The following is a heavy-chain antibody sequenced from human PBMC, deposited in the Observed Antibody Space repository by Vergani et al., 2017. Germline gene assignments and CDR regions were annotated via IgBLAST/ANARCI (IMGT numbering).Heavy chain of an antibody. CDR3: AKDGAEIAAAGRRRYNWFDP. V-gene: IGHV3-74*01. CDR1: GFTFSRHW. J-gene: IGHJ5*02. Sequence: EVQLVESGGGLVQPGGSLRLSCAASGFTFSRHWMHWVRQAPGKGLVWVSRVNPEGTNTPYADSVKGRFTISRDNSKNTLYLQMNSLRAEDTAVYYCAKDGAEIAAAGRRRYNWFDPWGQGTLVTVSS. CDR2: VNPEGTNT. D-gene: IGHD6-13*01.